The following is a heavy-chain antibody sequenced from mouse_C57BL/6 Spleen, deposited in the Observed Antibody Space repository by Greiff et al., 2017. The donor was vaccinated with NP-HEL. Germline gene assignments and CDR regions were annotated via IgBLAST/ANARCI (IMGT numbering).Heavy chain of an antibody. J-gene: IGHJ3*01. CDR2: IHPNSGST. Sequence: VQLQQSGAELVKPGASVKLSCKASGYTFTSYWMHWVKQRPGQGLEWIGMIHPNSGSTNYNEKFKSKATLTVDKSSSTAYMQLSSLTSEDSAVYYCARERDYEGFAYWGQGTLVTVSA. CDR1: GYTFTSYW. CDR3: ARERDYEGFAY. V-gene: IGHV1-64*01. D-gene: IGHD2-4*01.